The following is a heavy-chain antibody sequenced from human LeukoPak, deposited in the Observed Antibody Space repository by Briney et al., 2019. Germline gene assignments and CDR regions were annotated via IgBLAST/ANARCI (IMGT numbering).Heavy chain of an antibody. CDR2: IYYSGST. V-gene: IGHV4-31*03. D-gene: IGHD1-26*01. Sequence: SQTLSLTCTVSGGSISSGGYYWSWIRQHPGKGLEWIWYIYYSGSTYYNPSLKSRVTISVDTSKNQFSLKLSSVTAADTAVYYCAREVWDEGYYYYCMDVWGKGTTVTVSS. J-gene: IGHJ6*03. CDR3: AREVWDEGYYYYCMDV. CDR1: GGSISSGGYY.